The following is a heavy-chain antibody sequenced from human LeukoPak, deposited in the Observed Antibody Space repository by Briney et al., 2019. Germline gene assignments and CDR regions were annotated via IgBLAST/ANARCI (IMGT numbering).Heavy chain of an antibody. V-gene: IGHV3-48*04. CDR2: ISSSSTI. CDR3: ARDHGSWEPYYFDY. D-gene: IGHD6-13*01. Sequence: GGSLRLSCAAPGFTFSSYSMNWVRQAPGKGLEWVSYISSSSTIYYADSVKGRFTISRDNAKNSLYLQMNSLRAEDTAVYYCARDHGSWEPYYFDYWGQGTLVTVSS. CDR1: GFTFSSYS. J-gene: IGHJ4*02.